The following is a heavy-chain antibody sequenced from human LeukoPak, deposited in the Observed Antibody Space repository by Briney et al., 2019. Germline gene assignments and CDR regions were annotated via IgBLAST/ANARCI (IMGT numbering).Heavy chain of an antibody. CDR3: ARVGVINYYGMDV. V-gene: IGHV1-69*13. CDR2: IIPIFGTA. CDR1: GGTFSSYA. D-gene: IGHD3-22*01. J-gene: IGHJ6*02. Sequence: GASVKVSCKASGGTFSSYAISWVRQAPGQGLEWMGGIIPIFGTANYAQKFQGRVTITADESTSTAYMELSSLRSEDTAVYYCARVGVINYYGMDVWGQGTTVTVSS.